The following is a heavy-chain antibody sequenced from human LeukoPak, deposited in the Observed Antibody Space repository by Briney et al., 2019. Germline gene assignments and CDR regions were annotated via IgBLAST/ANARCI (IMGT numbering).Heavy chain of an antibody. CDR3: ARGVVDYGDYYYFDY. CDR1: GGSISSSSYY. CDR2: IFYSGST. V-gene: IGHV4-39*07. Sequence: SETLSLTCTVSGGSISSSSYYWGWIRQPPGKGLEWIGNIFYSGSTYYKPSLKSRVTISVDTSKNQFSLKLSSVTAADTAVYYCARGVVDYGDYYYFDYWGQGTLVTVSS. D-gene: IGHD4-17*01. J-gene: IGHJ4*02.